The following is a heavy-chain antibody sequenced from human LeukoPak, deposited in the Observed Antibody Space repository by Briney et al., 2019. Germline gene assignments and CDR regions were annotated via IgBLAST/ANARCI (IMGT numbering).Heavy chain of an antibody. CDR1: GASINGYF. D-gene: IGHD1-26*01. CDR2: ASHTGTT. J-gene: IGHJ3*01. CDR3: ARDRRGSYYTFDV. V-gene: IGHV4-59*01. Sequence: SETLSLTCSVSGASINGYFWNWVRQTPERGLEWIGYASHTGTTTSNPTLKSRVSITIDTSKRQISLSMTSVTAADSALYYCARDRRGSYYTFDVWGPGTIV.